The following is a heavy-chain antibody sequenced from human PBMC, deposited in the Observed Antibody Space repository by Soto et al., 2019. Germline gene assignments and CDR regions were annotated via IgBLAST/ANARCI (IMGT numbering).Heavy chain of an antibody. CDR3: ARGGAYYVSVGMDV. V-gene: IGHV1-2*04. CDR2: INPNSGGT. CDR1: GYTFTGYY. J-gene: IGHJ6*01. Sequence: ASVKVSCKASGYTFTGYYMHWVRQAPGQGLEWMGWINPNSGGTNYGQKFQGWVTMTRDTAISTAYMELSRLRSDDTAVYSCARGGAYYVSVGMDVWGKGPRSPSPQ. D-gene: IGHD3-10*02.